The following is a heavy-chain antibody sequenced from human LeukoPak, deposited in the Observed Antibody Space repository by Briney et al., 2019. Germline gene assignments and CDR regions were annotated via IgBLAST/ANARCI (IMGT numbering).Heavy chain of an antibody. CDR3: ARENSGSYREFDY. CDR2: IYTSGST. V-gene: IGHV4-61*02. D-gene: IGHD1-26*01. CDR1: GGSISSGGYY. Sequence: SETLSLTCTVSGGSISSGGYYWSWIRQYPGKGLEWIGRIYTSGSTNYNASLKSRVSMSVDTSKNQFSLKLSSVTAADTTVFYCARENSGSYREFDYWGQGTLVTVSS. J-gene: IGHJ4*02.